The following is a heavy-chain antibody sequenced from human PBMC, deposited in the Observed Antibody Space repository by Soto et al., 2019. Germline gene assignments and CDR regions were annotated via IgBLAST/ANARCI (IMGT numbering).Heavy chain of an antibody. Sequence: GSLRLSCAASGFTFSNYEMNWVRQAPGKGLEWVSYIGSGGDTIYYADSVKGRFTISRDNARNSLYLQMNSLSAEDTAIYYCARVRGLPNYWGQGTLVTVSS. CDR2: IGSGGDTI. CDR1: GFTFSNYE. CDR3: ARVRGLPNY. D-gene: IGHD1-26*01. V-gene: IGHV3-48*03. J-gene: IGHJ4*02.